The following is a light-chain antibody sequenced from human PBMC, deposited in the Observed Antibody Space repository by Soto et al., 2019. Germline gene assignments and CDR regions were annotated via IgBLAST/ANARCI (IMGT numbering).Light chain of an antibody. CDR1: QSVSSNK. CDR2: GAS. J-gene: IGKJ2*02. V-gene: IGKV3-20*01. Sequence: EIVLTQSPGTLSLSPGERVTLSCRASQSVSSNKLAWYQQKPGQAPRLLLYGASSRATGIPDRFSGSGSGTAFTLTISRLEPEDFAVYCCQQYGRSPWTFGQGTKLEIK. CDR3: QQYGRSPWT.